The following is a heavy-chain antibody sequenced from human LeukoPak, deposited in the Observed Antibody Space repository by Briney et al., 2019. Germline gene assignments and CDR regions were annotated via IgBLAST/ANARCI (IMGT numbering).Heavy chain of an antibody. J-gene: IGHJ4*02. V-gene: IGHV1-8*01. CDR1: GYTFKNYD. CDR3: ARGEAGYSSSWYYY. Sequence: ASVKVSCKASGYTFKNYDINWLRQATGQGLEWMGWMNPNRGNTGYVQKFQGRVIMTRDTSISTAYMELSSLTAEDTAVYYCARGEAGYSSSWYYYWGQGTLVTVSS. CDR2: MNPNRGNT. D-gene: IGHD6-13*01.